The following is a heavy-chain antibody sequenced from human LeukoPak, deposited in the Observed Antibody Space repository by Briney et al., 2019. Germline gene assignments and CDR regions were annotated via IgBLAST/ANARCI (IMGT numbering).Heavy chain of an antibody. D-gene: IGHD5-18*01. J-gene: IGHJ4*02. V-gene: IGHV4-59*08. Sequence: PSETLSLTCTVSGGSISSYYWSWIRQSPGKGLEWIGYIYYSGSTNYNPSLKSRVTISVDTSKNQFSLKLSSVTAADTAVCYCARQGNSYGKFDYWGQGTLVTVSS. CDR2: IYYSGST. CDR1: GGSISSYY. CDR3: ARQGNSYGKFDY.